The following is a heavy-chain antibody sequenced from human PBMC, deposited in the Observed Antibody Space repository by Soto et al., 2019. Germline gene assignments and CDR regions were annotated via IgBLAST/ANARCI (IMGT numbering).Heavy chain of an antibody. V-gene: IGHV3-73*01. CDR1: GFTFSGSA. J-gene: IGHJ6*02. CDR3: TRLGVYYYYGMDV. CDR2: IRSKANSYAT. D-gene: IGHD2-8*01. Sequence: HPVGSLRLSCAASGFTFSGSAMHWVRQASGKGLEWVGRIRSKANSYATAYAASVKGRFTISRDDSKNTAYLQMNSLKTEDTAVYYCTRLGVYYYYGMDVWGQGTTVTVSS.